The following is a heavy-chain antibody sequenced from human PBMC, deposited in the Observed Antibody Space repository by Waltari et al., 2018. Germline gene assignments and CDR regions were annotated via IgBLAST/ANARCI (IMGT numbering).Heavy chain of an antibody. V-gene: IGHV3-7*01. CDR3: ARGYCTATSCYGNWFDP. CDR2: RKQDGSEK. J-gene: IGHJ5*02. D-gene: IGHD2-2*01. CDR1: GFTFSRYW. Sequence: EVQLVESGGGLVQPGGSLRLCCAGSGFTFSRYWMIWPRQAPGKGLEWVANRKQDGSEKYYVDSVKGRFTISRDNAKNSFYLQMNSLRAEDTAVYYCARGYCTATSCYGNWFDPWGQGTLVTVSS.